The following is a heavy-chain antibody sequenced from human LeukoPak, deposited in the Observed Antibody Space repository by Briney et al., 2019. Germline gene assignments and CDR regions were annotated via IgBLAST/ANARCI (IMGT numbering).Heavy chain of an antibody. CDR2: INPSGGTT. Sequence: ASVKVSCKASGYTFTSYYMHWVRQAPGQGLEWMGIINPSGGTTTYVQKFQGRVTMARDTSTSTVYMELSSLRSEDTAVYYCARGGAAADSPDDYWGQGTLVIVSS. J-gene: IGHJ4*02. CDR1: GYTFTSYY. CDR3: ARGGAAADSPDDY. V-gene: IGHV1-46*01. D-gene: IGHD6-13*01.